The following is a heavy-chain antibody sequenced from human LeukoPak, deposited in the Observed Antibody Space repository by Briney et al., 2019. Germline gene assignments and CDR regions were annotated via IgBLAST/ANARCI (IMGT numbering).Heavy chain of an antibody. J-gene: IGHJ4*02. CDR3: ARDPSGWYFDY. CDR2: IYTGGSA. V-gene: IGHV4-4*07. D-gene: IGHD6-19*01. Sequence: PSETLSLTCTVSGGSISSYYWSWIRQPAGKGLEWIGRIYTGGSANYNPSLKSRVTISVDTSKNQFSLNLSSVTAADTAVYYCARDPSGWYFDYWGQGTPVTVSS. CDR1: GGSISSYY.